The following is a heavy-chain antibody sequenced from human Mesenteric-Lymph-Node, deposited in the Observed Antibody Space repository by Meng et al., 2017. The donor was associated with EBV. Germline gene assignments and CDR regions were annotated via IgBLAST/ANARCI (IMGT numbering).Heavy chain of an antibody. D-gene: IGHD4-23*01. CDR1: GDSFSGYF. J-gene: IGHJ4*02. CDR3: ARGGGVLTPLDY. V-gene: IGHV4-34*02. Sequence: QVQILQWGAGLWQPSETLSLTGVVYGDSFSGYFWSWIRQPLGKGLEWIGEINHSGGTNYNPSLESRVTISVDASKNQFSLKLRSVTAADTAVYYCARGGGVLTPLDYWGQGGLVTVSS. CDR2: INHSGGT.